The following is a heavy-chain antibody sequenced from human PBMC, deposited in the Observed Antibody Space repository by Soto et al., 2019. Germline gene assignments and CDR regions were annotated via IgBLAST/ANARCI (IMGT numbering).Heavy chain of an antibody. CDR1: GFTFTSYS. Sequence: EVQLVESGGGLVQPGGSLRLSCAASGFTFTSYSMNWVRQAPGKGLEWVSYIRGTTHYADSEKGRFTISRDNARSSLYLQMNSLRADDTAVYYCARDDSFAFDIWGQGTMVTVSS. CDR2: IRGTT. V-gene: IGHV3-48*01. D-gene: IGHD2-21*01. CDR3: ARDDSFAFDI. J-gene: IGHJ3*02.